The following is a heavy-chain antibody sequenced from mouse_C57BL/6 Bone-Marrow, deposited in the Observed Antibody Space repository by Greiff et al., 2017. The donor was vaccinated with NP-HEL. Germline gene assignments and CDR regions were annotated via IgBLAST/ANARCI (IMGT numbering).Heavy chain of an antibody. D-gene: IGHD1-1*01. J-gene: IGHJ4*01. CDR2: ISSGGDYI. CDR3: TRDTVVAYYYAMDY. CDR1: GFTFSSYA. V-gene: IGHV5-9-1*02. Sequence: EVQGVESGEGLVKPGGSLKLSCAASGFTFSSYAMSWVRQTPEKRLEWVAYISSGGDYIYYADNVKGRFTISRDNARNTLYLQMSSLKSEDTAMYYCTRDTVVAYYYAMDYWGQGTSVTVSS.